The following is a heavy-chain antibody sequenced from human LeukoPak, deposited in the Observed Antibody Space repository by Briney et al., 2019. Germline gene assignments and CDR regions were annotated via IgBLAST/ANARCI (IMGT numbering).Heavy chain of an antibody. V-gene: IGHV3-33*06. CDR3: AKHLYGYYYYGMDV. Sequence: GRSLRLSCAASGFTFSSYGMHWVRQAPGKGLEWVAVIWYDGSNKYYADSVKGRFTISRDNSKNTLYLQMNSLRAEDTAVYYCAKHLYGYYYYGMDVWGQGTTVTVSS. CDR2: IWYDGSNK. J-gene: IGHJ6*02. D-gene: IGHD4-17*01. CDR1: GFTFSSYG.